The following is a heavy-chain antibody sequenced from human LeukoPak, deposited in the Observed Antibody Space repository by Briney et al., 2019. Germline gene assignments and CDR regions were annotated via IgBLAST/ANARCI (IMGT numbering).Heavy chain of an antibody. CDR1: EFTFGNFW. V-gene: IGHV3-7*01. CDR2: IKEDGSDK. J-gene: IGHJ4*02. Sequence: GESLRLSCAASEFTFGNFWMTWVRQAPGKGLEWVANIKEDGSDKYYVDSVKGRFTISRDNARTSLYLQMNSLRAEDTAVYYCARDYRARLDYWGQGTLVTVSS. CDR3: ARDYRARLDY.